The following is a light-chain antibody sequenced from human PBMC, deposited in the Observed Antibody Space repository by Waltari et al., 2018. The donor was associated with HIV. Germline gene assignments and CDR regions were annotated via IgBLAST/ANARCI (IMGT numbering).Light chain of an antibody. V-gene: IGKV1-9*01. Sequence: DIQLTQSPSFLSASVGDRVTITCRASQGISSHLAWYQQKPGKAPKLLIFAASTLQSGVPSTFSGSGSGTECTLTSSSLQPEDFATYFCQQLNSYPLTFGGGTKVEIK. CDR3: QQLNSYPLT. CDR2: AAS. CDR1: QGISSH. J-gene: IGKJ4*01.